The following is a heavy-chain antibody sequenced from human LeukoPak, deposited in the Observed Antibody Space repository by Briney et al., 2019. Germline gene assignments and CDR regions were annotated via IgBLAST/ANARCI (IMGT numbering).Heavy chain of an antibody. D-gene: IGHD3-22*01. Sequence: SVKVSCKASGGTFSSYAISWVRQAPGQGLEWMGGIIPIFGTANYAQKFKGRVTITADESTSTAYMELSSLRSEDTAVYYCARDWNTYYYDSSGYYPLQDGMDVWGQGTTVTVSS. CDR2: IIPIFGTA. V-gene: IGHV1-69*13. J-gene: IGHJ6*02. CDR3: ARDWNTYYYDSSGYYPLQDGMDV. CDR1: GGTFSSYA.